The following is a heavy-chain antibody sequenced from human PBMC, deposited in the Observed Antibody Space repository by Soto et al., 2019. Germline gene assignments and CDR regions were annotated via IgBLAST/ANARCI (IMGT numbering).Heavy chain of an antibody. D-gene: IGHD2-15*01. CDR1: GFTFSSYS. V-gene: IGHV3-21*01. Sequence: EVQLVESGGGLVKPGGSLRLSCAASGFTFSSYSMNWVRQAPGKGLEWVSSISSSSSYIYYADSVKGRFTISRDNAKNSLYLQMNSLRAEDTAVYYCARTGYCSGGSCYSNFDYGGQGTLVTVSS. CDR2: ISSSSSYI. J-gene: IGHJ4*02. CDR3: ARTGYCSGGSCYSNFDY.